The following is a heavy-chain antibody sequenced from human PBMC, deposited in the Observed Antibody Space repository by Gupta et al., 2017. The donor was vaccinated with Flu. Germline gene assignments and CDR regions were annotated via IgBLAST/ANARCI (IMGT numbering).Heavy chain of an antibody. D-gene: IGHD3-22*01. CDR3: PRHFFAHYYDSRGYFFDF. V-gene: IGHV4-39*01. Sequence: QVQLKESGPGLVKPSETLSLTCTVSGGSITIDNYYWAWIRQPPGKGLEWIGSVYYSVNTYYNPSLQSRVTISADTSQNQFSRNRSSVTAADTAIYYCPRHFFAHYYDSRGYFFDFWGQGTLVAVSS. CDR2: VYYSVNT. J-gene: IGHJ4*02. CDR1: GGSITIDNYY.